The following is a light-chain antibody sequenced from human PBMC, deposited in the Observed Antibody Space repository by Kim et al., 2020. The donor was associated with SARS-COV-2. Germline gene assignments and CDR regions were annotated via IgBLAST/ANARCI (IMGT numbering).Light chain of an antibody. CDR1: QSVLYSPNNKNY. V-gene: IGKV4-1*01. CDR2: WAS. CDR3: HQYYDTPPT. J-gene: IGKJ1*01. Sequence: DIVMTQSPESLAVSLGERATINCKSSQSVLYSPNNKNYLAWYQQKPGQAPKLLIYWASTRESGVPDRFSGGGSGTDFTLTISSLQAEDVAVYYCHQYYDTPPTFGQGTKVDIK.